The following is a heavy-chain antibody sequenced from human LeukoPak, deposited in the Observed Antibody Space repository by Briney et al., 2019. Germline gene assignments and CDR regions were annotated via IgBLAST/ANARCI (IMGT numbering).Heavy chain of an antibody. CDR3: ARDAGWGYYDL. J-gene: IGHJ4*02. V-gene: IGHV3-7*01. Sequence: GGSLRLSCVASGFTFSISWVTWVRQAPGKGLEWVANIDKHGSGKYYVDSVKGRFAISRDYASNSVFLQMDGLRAEDTSVYYCARDAGWGYYDLWGQGTPVTVSS. CDR1: GFTFSISW. D-gene: IGHD1-26*01. CDR2: IDKHGSGK.